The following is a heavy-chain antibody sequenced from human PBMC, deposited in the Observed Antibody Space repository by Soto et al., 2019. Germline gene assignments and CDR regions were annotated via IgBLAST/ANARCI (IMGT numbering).Heavy chain of an antibody. J-gene: IGHJ4*01. CDR3: ARVRVSATTVGGIDC. D-gene: IGHD2-15*01. CDR1: GGSISGYY. Sequence: PSETLSLTCTVSGGSISGYYWSWIRQPPGKRLEWIGYIYYSGTTTYNPSVKSRVTISVDMSKNQFSLKLTSVTASDTALYYCARVRVSATTVGGIDCWGNGTLVPVSS. V-gene: IGHV4-59*13. CDR2: IYYSGTT.